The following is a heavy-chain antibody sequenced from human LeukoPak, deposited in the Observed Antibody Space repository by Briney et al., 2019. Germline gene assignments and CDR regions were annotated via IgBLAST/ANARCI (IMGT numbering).Heavy chain of an antibody. CDR1: GGSFSGYY. Sequence: SETLSLTCAVYGGSFSGYYWSWIRQPPGKGLEWIGEINHSGSTNYNPSLKSRVTISVDTSKNQFSLKLSSVTAADTAVYYCARESTYYYGSGSYGYMDVWGKGTTVTISS. D-gene: IGHD3-10*01. CDR3: ARESTYYYGSGSYGYMDV. CDR2: INHSGST. V-gene: IGHV4-34*01. J-gene: IGHJ6*03.